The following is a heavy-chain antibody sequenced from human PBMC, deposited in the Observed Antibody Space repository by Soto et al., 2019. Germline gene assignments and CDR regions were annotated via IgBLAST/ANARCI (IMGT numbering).Heavy chain of an antibody. J-gene: IGHJ3*02. Sequence: QITLKESGPTLVNPTQTLTLTCTFSGFSLSTSGLGVGWIRQPPGKALEWLGIIYWYDDKPYSPSLRSRFTINKDTSKNQVFLTMTNMDPVDTATYYCAQAYKNNGFHDGVDSWGQGTMVTVSS. CDR3: AQAYKNNGFHDGVDS. CDR1: GFSLSTSGLG. V-gene: IGHV2-5*01. D-gene: IGHD1-20*01. CDR2: IYWYDDK.